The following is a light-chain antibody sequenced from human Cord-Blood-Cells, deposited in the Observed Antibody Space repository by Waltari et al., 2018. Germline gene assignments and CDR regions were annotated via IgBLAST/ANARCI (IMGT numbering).Light chain of an antibody. Sequence: EIVMTQSPATLSVSPGERATLSCRASQSVSSNLAWYQQKPGQAPRLLIYGASTRATGIPARFSGRGCGTEFTLTISSLQSEDFAVYYCQQYNNWPPTFGQGTKVEIK. CDR1: QSVSSN. J-gene: IGKJ1*01. CDR3: QQYNNWPPT. V-gene: IGKV3-15*01. CDR2: GAS.